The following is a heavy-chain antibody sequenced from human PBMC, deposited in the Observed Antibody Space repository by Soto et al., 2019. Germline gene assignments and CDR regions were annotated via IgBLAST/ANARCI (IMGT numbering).Heavy chain of an antibody. Sequence: ASVKVSCKASGYMFTGNYMHWVRQAPGQGLEYMGWINPNSGATNYAQKFQGRVTMTWDTSISTAYVELSRLRSDDTAVYYCAPHYPDSSGYFVHWGQGTLFTVSS. V-gene: IGHV1-2*02. D-gene: IGHD3-22*01. CDR3: APHYPDSSGYFVH. CDR2: INPNSGAT. CDR1: GYMFTGNY. J-gene: IGHJ4*02.